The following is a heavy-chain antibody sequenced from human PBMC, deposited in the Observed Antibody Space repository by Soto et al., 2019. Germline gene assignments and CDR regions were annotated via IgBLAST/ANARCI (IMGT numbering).Heavy chain of an antibody. V-gene: IGHV1-69*13. CDR1: GCTFSSYA. J-gene: IGHJ5*02. D-gene: IGHD3-9*01. CDR2: IIPIFGTA. Sequence: SVKVSCTASGCTFSSYAISWVRQAPGQGLEWMGGIIPIFGTANYAQKFQGRVTITADESTSTAYMELSSLRSEDTAVYYCASVRDGILTGYSFDPWGQGTLVTVSS. CDR3: ASVRDGILTGYSFDP.